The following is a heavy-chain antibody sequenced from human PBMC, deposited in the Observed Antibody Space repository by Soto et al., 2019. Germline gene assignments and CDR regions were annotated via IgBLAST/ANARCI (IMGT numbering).Heavy chain of an antibody. CDR1: GFTFSSYG. D-gene: IGHD1-26*01. CDR2: ISGSAGNT. J-gene: IGHJ4*02. Sequence: GGSLRLSCAASGFTFSSYGMSWVRQAPGKGLEWVSGISGSAGNTYYADSVKGRFTISRDNSKDTLYLQMYSLRAEDTAVYYCAVASGTYDYWGQGTLVTVSS. V-gene: IGHV3-23*01. CDR3: AVASGTYDY.